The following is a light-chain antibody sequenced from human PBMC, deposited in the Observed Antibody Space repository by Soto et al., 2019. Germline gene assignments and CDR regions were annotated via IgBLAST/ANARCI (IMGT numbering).Light chain of an antibody. V-gene: IGKV3-20*01. CDR3: QQYGSSGT. CDR2: GAS. CDR1: QSVSNNY. J-gene: IGKJ1*01. Sequence: IGVAQSAGAVSLSPGERATRCCSASQSVSNNYLAWYQQKPGQSPRLLIYGASNRATGIPDRFSGSGSGTDFTLTISRLEPEDFAVYYCQQYGSSGTFGQGTKVDIK.